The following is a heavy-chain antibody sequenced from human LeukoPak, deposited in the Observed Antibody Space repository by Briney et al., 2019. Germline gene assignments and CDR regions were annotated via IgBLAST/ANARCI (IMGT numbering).Heavy chain of an antibody. CDR1: GYSISSGYY. Sequence: PSETLSLTCTVSGYSISSGYYWGWIRQPPGKGLEWIGSIYHSGSTYYNPSLKSRVTISVDTSKNQFSLKLSSVTAADTAVYYCARAPSMNPFDYWGQGTLVTVSS. CDR3: ARAPSMNPFDY. V-gene: IGHV4-38-2*02. J-gene: IGHJ4*02. D-gene: IGHD2-8*01. CDR2: IYHSGST.